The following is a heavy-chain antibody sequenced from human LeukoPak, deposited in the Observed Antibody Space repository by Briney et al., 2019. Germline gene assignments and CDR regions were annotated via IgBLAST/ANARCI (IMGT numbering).Heavy chain of an antibody. J-gene: IGHJ5*02. D-gene: IGHD3-3*01. CDR3: AVRFLEWSYNWFDP. Sequence: ASVKVSCKASGGTFSSYAISWVRQAPGQGLEWMGGIIPIFGTANYAQKFQGRVTITADKSTSTAYMELSSLRSEDTAVYYCAVRFLEWSYNWFDPWGQGTLVTVSS. V-gene: IGHV1-69*06. CDR1: GGTFSSYA. CDR2: IIPIFGTA.